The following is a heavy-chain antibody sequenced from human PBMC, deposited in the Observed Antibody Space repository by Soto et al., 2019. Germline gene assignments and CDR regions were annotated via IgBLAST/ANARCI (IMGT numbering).Heavy chain of an antibody. CDR2: ILHDETP. D-gene: IGHD2-21*01. CDR3: AKDLFPTSGQRFFFES. Sequence: LRLSCAASGFMFSTYAMTWVRQAPGRGLEWVPTILHDETPFYTDSVKGRFTISRDNVRGTLYLQMNGLRVEDAALYYCAKDLFPTSGQRFFFESWGQGTLVTVSS. CDR1: GFMFSTYA. V-gene: IGHV3-23*01. J-gene: IGHJ4*02.